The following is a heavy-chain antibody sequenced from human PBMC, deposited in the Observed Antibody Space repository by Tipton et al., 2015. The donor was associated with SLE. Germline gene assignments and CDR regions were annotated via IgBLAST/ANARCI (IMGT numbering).Heavy chain of an antibody. D-gene: IGHD2-15*01. CDR3: ARNSCYRCAFDI. CDR2: IYHSGST. J-gene: IGHJ3*02. V-gene: IGHV4-39*07. CDR1: GGSISSSSYY. Sequence: TLSLTCTVSGGSISSSSYYWGWIRQPPGKGLEWIGSIYHSGSTYYNPTLKSRVTISVDTSKNQFSLKLSSVTAADTAVYYCARNSCYRCAFDIWGQGTMVTVSS.